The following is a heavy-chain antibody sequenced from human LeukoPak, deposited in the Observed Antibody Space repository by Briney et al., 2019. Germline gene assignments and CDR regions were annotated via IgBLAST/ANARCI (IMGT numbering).Heavy chain of an antibody. CDR2: ISGSGGST. J-gene: IGHJ5*02. V-gene: IGHV3-23*01. CDR3: AKDQAPVVSFPWFDP. D-gene: IGHD2-15*01. Sequence: GGSLRLSCAASGFTFSRYAMRWVRQAPGKGLEWVSAISGSGGSTYYADSVKGRFTISRDNSKNTLYLQMNSLRAEDTAVYYCAKDQAPVVSFPWFDPWGQGTLVTVSS. CDR1: GFTFSRYA.